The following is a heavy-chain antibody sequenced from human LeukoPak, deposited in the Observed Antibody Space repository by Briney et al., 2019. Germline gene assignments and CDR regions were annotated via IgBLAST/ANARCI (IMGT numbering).Heavy chain of an antibody. D-gene: IGHD1-1*01. J-gene: IGHJ4*02. CDR2: ISETGDSK. CDR1: GFTFSSYS. V-gene: IGHV3-23*01. Sequence: GGSLRPSCAASGFTFSSYSMTWVRQAPGKGLGWVSSISETGDSKYYADSVQGRFTISRDNSKNTLYLQMNGLRSEDTALYYCAKVWRGNYYDYWGQGTLVTVSS. CDR3: AKVWRGNYYDY.